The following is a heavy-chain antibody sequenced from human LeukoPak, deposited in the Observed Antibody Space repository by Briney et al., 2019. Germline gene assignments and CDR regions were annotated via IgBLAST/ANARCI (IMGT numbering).Heavy chain of an antibody. V-gene: IGHV3-73*01. CDR3: NYYDSRAGPR. Sequence: GGSLRLSCGASGFTLSGFAMHCVRQASGEGLEWVGRIRSKANSYATAYAASVKGRFTISRDESKNTAYLQMRSLKTEDTAIYYCNYYDSRAGPRWGQGTLVTVFS. CDR1: GFTLSGFA. CDR2: IRSKANSYAT. D-gene: IGHD3-22*01. J-gene: IGHJ4*02.